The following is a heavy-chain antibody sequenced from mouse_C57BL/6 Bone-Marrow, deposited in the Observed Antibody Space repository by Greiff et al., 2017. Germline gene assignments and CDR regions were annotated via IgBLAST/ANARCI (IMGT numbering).Heavy chain of an antibody. CDR3: ARNSKGGVYYAMDY. J-gene: IGHJ4*01. CDR1: GYTFTDYY. D-gene: IGHD2-5*01. CDR2: MGPGSGST. Sequence: VQLQQSGAELVKPGASVKISCKASGYTFTDYYINWVKQRPGQGLEWIGKMGPGSGSTYYNEKFKGKATLTADKSTSTAYMQLSSLTSEDSAVDFCARNSKGGVYYAMDYWGQGTSVTVSS. V-gene: IGHV1-77*01.